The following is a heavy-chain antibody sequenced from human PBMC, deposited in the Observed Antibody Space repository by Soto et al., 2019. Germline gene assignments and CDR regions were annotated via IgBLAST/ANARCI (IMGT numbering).Heavy chain of an antibody. V-gene: IGHV3-23*01. CDR1: GFTFSNYD. J-gene: IGHJ5*02. CDR3: TVVKRWDQYSTSGYWFDP. CDR2: ITGSGDTV. Sequence: PGGSLRLSCAASGFTFSNYDMNWVRQAPRKGLEWVSGITGSGDTVYYADSVKGRFTISRDNFKNTLYLQMNSLRAEDTAVYYCTVVKRWDQYSTSGYWFDPWGPGTLVTVSS. D-gene: IGHD1-26*01.